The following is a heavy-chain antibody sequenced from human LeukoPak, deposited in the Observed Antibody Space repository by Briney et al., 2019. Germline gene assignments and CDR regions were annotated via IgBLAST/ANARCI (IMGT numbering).Heavy chain of an antibody. J-gene: IGHJ6*02. V-gene: IGHV3-23*01. CDR1: GFTFSSYA. Sequence: GGSLRLSCAASGFTFSSYAMSWVRQAPGKGLEWVSAISGSGGSTYYADSVKGRFTISRDNSKNTVYLQMSSLRVDDTAVYYCVRGRVHLDVWGQGTTVTVSS. CDR2: ISGSGGST. CDR3: VRGRVHLDV. D-gene: IGHD3-10*01.